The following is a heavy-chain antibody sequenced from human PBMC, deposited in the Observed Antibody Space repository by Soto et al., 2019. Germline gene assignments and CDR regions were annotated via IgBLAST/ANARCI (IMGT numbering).Heavy chain of an antibody. D-gene: IGHD3-10*01. CDR1: GYTFTSYG. CDR2: ISAYNGNT. CDR3: ARDDSPITMVRGVIITDYYYYGMDV. J-gene: IGHJ6*02. Sequence: ASVKVSCKASGYTFTSYGISWVRQAPGQGLEWMGWISAYNGNTNYAQKLQGRVTMTTDTSTSTAYMELRSLRSDDTAVYYCARDDSPITMVRGVIITDYYYYGMDVWGQGXTVTVYS. V-gene: IGHV1-18*01.